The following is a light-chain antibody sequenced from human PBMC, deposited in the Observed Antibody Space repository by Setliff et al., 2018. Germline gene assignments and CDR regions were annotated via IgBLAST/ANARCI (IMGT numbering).Light chain of an antibody. CDR3: LLYYGGAHV. J-gene: IGLJ1*01. CDR1: TGAVTSAYY. CDR2: STN. Sequence: QAVVTQEPSLTVSPGGTVTLTCASSTGAVTSAYYPSWIQQKPGQTPRALIYSTNSRYSWTPARFSGSLLGGKAALTLSGVQPEDEAEYYCLLYYGGAHVFGPGTKVTVL. V-gene: IGLV7-43*01.